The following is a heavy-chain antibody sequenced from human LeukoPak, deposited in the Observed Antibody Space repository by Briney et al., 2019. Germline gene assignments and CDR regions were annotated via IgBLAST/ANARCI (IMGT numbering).Heavy chain of an antibody. V-gene: IGHV4-34*01. Sequence: PSETLSLTCAVYGGSFSGYYWSWIRQPPGKGLEWIGEINHSGSSNYNPSLKSRVTISVDTSKNQFSLKLSSVTAADTALYYCARGEDGDYYFQHWGQGTLVTVSS. D-gene: IGHD4-17*01. CDR2: INHSGSS. CDR3: ARGEDGDYYFQH. CDR1: GGSFSGYY. J-gene: IGHJ1*01.